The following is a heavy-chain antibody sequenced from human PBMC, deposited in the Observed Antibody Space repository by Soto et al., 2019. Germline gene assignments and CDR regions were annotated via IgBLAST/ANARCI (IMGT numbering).Heavy chain of an antibody. J-gene: IGHJ6*03. CDR3: ARQASYDFWDGRFYYNYYMDV. Sequence: QVQLQESGPGLVKPSETLSLSCTVSSGSISGYYWSWIRQPPGKGLEWIGSIYSSGTTYYNPSLRSRVTMSVDTSKLQCSLNLSSVTAADTAVYYCARQASYDFWDGRFYYNYYMDVWGKGTPVTVSS. CDR2: IYSSGTT. CDR1: SGSISGYY. V-gene: IGHV4-59*08. D-gene: IGHD3-3*01.